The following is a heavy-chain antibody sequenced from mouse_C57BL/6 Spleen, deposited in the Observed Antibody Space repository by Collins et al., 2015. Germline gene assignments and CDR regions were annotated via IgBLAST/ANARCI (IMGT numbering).Heavy chain of an antibody. V-gene: IGHV3-2*02. CDR2: ISYSGST. D-gene: IGHD2-1*01. CDR1: GYSITSDYA. CDR3: ARRGNSWYFDV. Sequence: DVQLQESGPGLVKPSQSLSLTCTVTGYSITSDYAWNWIRQFPGNKLEWMGYISYSGSTSYNPSLKSRISITRDTSKNQFFLQLNSVTTEDTATYYCARRGNSWYFDVWGAGTTVTVSS. J-gene: IGHJ1*01.